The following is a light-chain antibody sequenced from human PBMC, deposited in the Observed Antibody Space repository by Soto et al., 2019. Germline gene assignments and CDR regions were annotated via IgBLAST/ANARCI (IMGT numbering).Light chain of an antibody. CDR3: SSYSSSSALDVI. J-gene: IGLJ2*01. V-gene: IGLV2-14*01. CDR2: EVT. CDR1: NRDVGGYNY. Sequence: QSALAQPASVSGSPGQSITISCAGTNRDVGGYNYVSWYQQYPGKAPKLIIYEVTYRPSGVSKRFSGSKSGNTASLTISGLQAEDEADYYCSSYSSSSALDVIFGGGTKLTVL.